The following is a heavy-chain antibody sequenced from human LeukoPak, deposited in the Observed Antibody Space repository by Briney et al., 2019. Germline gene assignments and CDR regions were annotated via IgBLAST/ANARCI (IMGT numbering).Heavy chain of an antibody. CDR2: ISAYNGNT. V-gene: IGHV1-18*01. D-gene: IGHD2-21*02. Sequence: ASVKVSCRASGYSFTSYGISWVRQAPGQGLEWMGWISAYNGNTNYAQKLQDRVTMTTDISTSTAYMELRSLRSDDTAVYYCARCYGGDWGPFDTWGQGTMVTVSS. CDR1: GYSFTSYG. J-gene: IGHJ3*02. CDR3: ARCYGGDWGPFDT.